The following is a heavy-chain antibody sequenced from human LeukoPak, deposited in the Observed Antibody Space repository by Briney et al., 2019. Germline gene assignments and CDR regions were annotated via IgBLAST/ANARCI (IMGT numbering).Heavy chain of an antibody. D-gene: IGHD1-26*01. Sequence: ASVKVSCKASGYTFSSYGISWVRQAPGQGLEWMGWISADNGNTNYVQKFQGRVTMTTDTSTSTAYMELRSLRSDDTAVYYCARDLIVGATTLPRRYRAVAFDIWGQGTMVTVSS. CDR1: GYTFSSYG. CDR3: ARDLIVGATTLPRRYRAVAFDI. CDR2: ISADNGNT. V-gene: IGHV1-18*01. J-gene: IGHJ3*02.